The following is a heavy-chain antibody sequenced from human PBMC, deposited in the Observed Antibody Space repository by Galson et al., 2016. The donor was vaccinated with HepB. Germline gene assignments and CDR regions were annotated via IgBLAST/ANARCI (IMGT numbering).Heavy chain of an antibody. J-gene: IGHJ1*01. D-gene: IGHD6-19*01. CDR3: ARYGDEAGWNFHQ. CDR2: INDDASKA. CDR1: GVTFSRSW. V-gene: IGHV3-7*03. Sequence: SLRLSCAASGVTFSRSWMNWVRQAPGKGLEWVASINDDASKAFYADSVKGRFTISRDNGEDSLSLQMNSLRSDDTAVYYCARYGDEAGWNFHQWGQGTLVTVSS.